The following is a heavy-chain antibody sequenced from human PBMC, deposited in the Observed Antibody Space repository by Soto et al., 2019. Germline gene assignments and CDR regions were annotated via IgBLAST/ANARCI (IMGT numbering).Heavy chain of an antibody. V-gene: IGHV3-30*18. J-gene: IGHJ6*03. CDR1: GFTFSSYG. CDR3: AKDLDGDYEYYYYYMDV. Sequence: GGSLRLSCAASGFTFSSYGMHWVRQAPGKGLEWVAVISYDGSNKYYADSVKGRFTISRDNSKNTLYLQMNSLRAEDTAVYYCAKDLDGDYEYYYYYMDVWGKGTTVTVSS. CDR2: ISYDGSNK. D-gene: IGHD4-17*01.